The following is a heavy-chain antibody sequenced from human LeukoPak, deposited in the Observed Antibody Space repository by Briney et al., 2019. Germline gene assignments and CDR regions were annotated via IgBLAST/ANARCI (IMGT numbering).Heavy chain of an antibody. CDR3: ARDPDYSNPQ. V-gene: IGHV3-53*01. Sequence: PGGSLRLSCAASGFTVSSNFMSWDRQAAGKGLEWVSVIYSGGTTYYADSVKGRFTISRDNSKNTLYPQMNSLRAEDTAVYYCARDPDYSNPQWGQGTLVTVSS. J-gene: IGHJ4*02. D-gene: IGHD4-11*01. CDR1: GFTVSSNF. CDR2: IYSGGTT.